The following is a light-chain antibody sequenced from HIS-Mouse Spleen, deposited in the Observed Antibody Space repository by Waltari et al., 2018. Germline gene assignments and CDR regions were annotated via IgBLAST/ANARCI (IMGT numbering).Light chain of an antibody. Sequence: QSVLTQPPSASVTPGQRVTISCSGSSSNLGSNYVYWYQQLPGTAPKLLIYRNNQRPSGVPDRFSGSKSGTSASLAISGLRSEDEADYYCAAWDDSLSGYVFGTGTKVTVL. V-gene: IGLV1-47*01. CDR1: SSNLGSNY. CDR2: RNN. J-gene: IGLJ1*01. CDR3: AAWDDSLSGYV.